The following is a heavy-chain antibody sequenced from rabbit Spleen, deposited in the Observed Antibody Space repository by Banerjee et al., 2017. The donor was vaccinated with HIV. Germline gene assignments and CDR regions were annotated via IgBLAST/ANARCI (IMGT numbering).Heavy chain of an antibody. V-gene: IGHV1S40*01. CDR1: GFSFSSSYD. CDR2: IYTGNNKN. CDR3: ARDTGSSFSSYGMDL. D-gene: IGHD8-1*01. J-gene: IGHJ6*01. Sequence: VESGGGLVQPGASLTLTCTASGFSFSSSYDMCWVRQAPGRGLEWIGCIYTGNNKNYYASWAKGRFTISKTSSTMVTLQMTSLTVADTATYFCARDTGSSFSSYGMDLWGQGTLVTVS.